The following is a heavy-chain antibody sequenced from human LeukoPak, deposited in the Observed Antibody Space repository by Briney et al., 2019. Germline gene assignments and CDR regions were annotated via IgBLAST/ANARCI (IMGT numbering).Heavy chain of an antibody. CDR2: IYPGDSDT. J-gene: IGHJ4*02. Sequence: GEALKISCKGSGYSFTNYWIGWGRRMPGKGLEWMGIIYPGDSDTRYSPSFQGQVTISADKSISTAYLQWSSLKASDTAMYYCARLEGSSSVGYFDYWGQGTLVTVSS. CDR3: ARLEGSSSVGYFDY. V-gene: IGHV5-51*01. CDR1: GYSFTNYW. D-gene: IGHD6-6*01.